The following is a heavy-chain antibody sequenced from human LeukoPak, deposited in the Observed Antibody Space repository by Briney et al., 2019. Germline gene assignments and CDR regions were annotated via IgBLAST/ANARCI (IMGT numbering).Heavy chain of an antibody. D-gene: IGHD3-22*01. V-gene: IGHV4-30-4*01. CDR1: GGSISSGDYY. CDR2: MYYSGST. Sequence: PSQTLSLTCTVSGGSISSGDYYWSWIRQPPGKGLEWIAYMYYSGSTYYNPSLKSRVTMSADTSKNQLSLKLSSVTAADTAVYYCARPYYYDSRIDPWGQGILVIVSS. J-gene: IGHJ5*02. CDR3: ARPYYYDSRIDP.